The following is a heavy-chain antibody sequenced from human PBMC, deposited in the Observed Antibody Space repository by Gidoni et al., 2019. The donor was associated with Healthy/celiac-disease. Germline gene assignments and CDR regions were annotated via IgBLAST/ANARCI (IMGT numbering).Heavy chain of an antibody. CDR2: INHSGST. Sequence: QVQLQQWGTGLLKPSETLSLTCAVYGGSFSGYYWSWIRQPPGKGLEWIGEINHSGSTNYNPSLKSRVTISVDTSKNQFSLKLSSVTAADTAVYYCARGRRSSGWLNYWGQGTLVTVSS. D-gene: IGHD6-19*01. CDR1: GGSFSGYY. CDR3: ARGRRSSGWLNY. V-gene: IGHV4-34*01. J-gene: IGHJ4*02.